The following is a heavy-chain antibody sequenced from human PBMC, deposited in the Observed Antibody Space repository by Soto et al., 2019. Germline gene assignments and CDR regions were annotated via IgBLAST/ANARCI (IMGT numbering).Heavy chain of an antibody. CDR3: ARGRGDGLVVPAAKGVDYYYYMDV. J-gene: IGHJ6*03. CDR2: MNPNSGNT. D-gene: IGHD2-2*01. V-gene: IGHV1-8*01. CDR1: GYTFTSYD. Sequence: PSVKVSCKASGYTFTSYDINWVRQATGQGLEWMGWMNPNSGNTGYAQKFQGRVTMTRNTSISTAYMELSSLRSEDTAVYYCARGRGDGLVVPAAKGVDYYYYMDVWGKGTTVTVSS.